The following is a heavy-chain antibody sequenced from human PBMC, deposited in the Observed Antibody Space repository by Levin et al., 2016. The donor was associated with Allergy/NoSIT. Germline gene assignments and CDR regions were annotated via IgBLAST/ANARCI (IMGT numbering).Heavy chain of an antibody. CDR2: IRYDGNNK. CDR1: GFTFSRYA. Sequence: GGSLRLSCAASGFTFSRYAMYWVRQAPGKGLEWVALIRYDGNNKYYADSVKGRFTISRDNSKNTLYLQMTSLRPEDTAVYYCVKTGSGWFGEDWGQGSLVTVSS. J-gene: IGHJ4*02. V-gene: IGHV3-30-3*02. CDR3: VKTGSGWFGED. D-gene: IGHD6-19*01.